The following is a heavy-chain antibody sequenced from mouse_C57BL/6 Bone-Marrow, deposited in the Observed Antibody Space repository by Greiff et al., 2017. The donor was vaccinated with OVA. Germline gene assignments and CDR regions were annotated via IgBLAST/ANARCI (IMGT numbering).Heavy chain of an antibody. CDR1: GFTFSSYA. J-gene: IGHJ3*01. CDR2: ISDGGSYT. CDR3: ARDLDGYSFAY. D-gene: IGHD2-3*01. Sequence: EVKLMESGGGLVKPGGSLKLSCAASGFTFSSYAMSWVRQTPEKRLEWVATISDGGSYTYYPDNVKGRFTISRDNAKNNLYLQMSHLKSEDTAMYYCARDLDGYSFAYWGQGTLVTVSA. V-gene: IGHV5-4*01.